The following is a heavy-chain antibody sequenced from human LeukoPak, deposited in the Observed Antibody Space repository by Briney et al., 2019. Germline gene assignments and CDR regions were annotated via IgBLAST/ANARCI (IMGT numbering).Heavy chain of an antibody. CDR1: GYTFTGYY. CDR2: INPNSGGT. D-gene: IGHD3-10*01. Sequence: ASVKVSCKASGYTFTGYYMHWVRQAPGQGLEWMGWINPNSGGTNYAQKFQGRVTMTRDTSISTAYMELSRLRSDDTAVYYCAREGEIGSGSTGAFDIWGQGTMVTVSS. V-gene: IGHV1-2*02. J-gene: IGHJ3*02. CDR3: AREGEIGSGSTGAFDI.